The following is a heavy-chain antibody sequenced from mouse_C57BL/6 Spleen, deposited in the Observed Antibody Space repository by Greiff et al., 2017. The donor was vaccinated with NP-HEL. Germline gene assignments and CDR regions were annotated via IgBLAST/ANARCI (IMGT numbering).Heavy chain of an antibody. CDR2: LDPSDSET. CDR1: GYTFTSYW. D-gene: IGHD2-1*01. CDR3: ARIGCNFGFAY. J-gene: IGHJ3*01. Sequence: QVQLQQPGAELVRPGSSVKLSCKASGYTFTSYWMHWVKQRPIQGLEWIGNLDPSDSETQYNQTFKNKATLPVDKSSITTYMRLISLTSEDFAVYDSARIGCNFGFAYWGQGTLVTVSA. V-gene: IGHV1-52*01.